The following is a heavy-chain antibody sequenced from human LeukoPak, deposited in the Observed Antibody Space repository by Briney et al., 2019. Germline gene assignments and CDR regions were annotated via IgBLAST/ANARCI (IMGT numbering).Heavy chain of an antibody. Sequence: SETLSLTCTVSGGFISSSSYYWGWIRQPPGKGLEWIGSIYYSGSTYYNPSLKSRVTISVDTSKNQFSLKLSSVTAADTAVYYCARVTSYCSSTCCPDYWGQGTLVTVSS. CDR3: ARVTSYCSSTCCPDY. CDR2: IYYSGST. V-gene: IGHV4-39*07. CDR1: GGFISSSSYY. D-gene: IGHD2-2*01. J-gene: IGHJ4*02.